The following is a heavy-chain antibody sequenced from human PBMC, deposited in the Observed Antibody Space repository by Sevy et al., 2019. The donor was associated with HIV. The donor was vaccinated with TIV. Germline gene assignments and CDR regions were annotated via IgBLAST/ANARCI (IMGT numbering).Heavy chain of an antibody. CDR3: ARGQWEHPF. Sequence: ETLSLTCAVYGGSLSGYYWSWIRQPPGKGLEWIGEIMPSGITNYNPSLKSRVSISIDTSKNQFSLKVNSVTAADTAIYYCARGQWEHPFWGQGTLVTVSS. V-gene: IGHV4-34*01. J-gene: IGHJ4*02. D-gene: IGHD1-26*01. CDR2: IMPSGIT. CDR1: GGSLSGYY.